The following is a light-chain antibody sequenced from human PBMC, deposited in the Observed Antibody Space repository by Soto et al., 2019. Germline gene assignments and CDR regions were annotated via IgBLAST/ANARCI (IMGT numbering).Light chain of an antibody. CDR3: GSFAFVGDNPMV. CDR1: SSDVTGYSY. CDR2: DIT. Sequence: QSVLTQPPSASGSLGQSVTISCTGISSDVTGYSYVSWYQQHPGKAPKLLIFDITKRPSGVPDRFSGSTSGNTASLTVSGLQAEDAADYYCGSFAFVGDNPMVFGGGTKLTVL. J-gene: IGLJ3*02. V-gene: IGLV2-8*01.